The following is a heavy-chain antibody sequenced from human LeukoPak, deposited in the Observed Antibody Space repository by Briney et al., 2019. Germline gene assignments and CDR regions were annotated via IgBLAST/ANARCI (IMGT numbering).Heavy chain of an antibody. D-gene: IGHD2-2*01. CDR1: GYTFTSYY. V-gene: IGHV1-46*01. CDR3: ASTWGPAARGAPILPQFDY. Sequence: GASVKVSCKASGYTFTSYYMHWVRQAPGQGLEWMGIINPSVGTTSYAQKFQGRVTMTRDTSTSTVYMELSSLRSEDTAVYYCASTWGPAARGAPILPQFDYWGQGTLVTVSS. CDR2: INPSVGTT. J-gene: IGHJ4*02.